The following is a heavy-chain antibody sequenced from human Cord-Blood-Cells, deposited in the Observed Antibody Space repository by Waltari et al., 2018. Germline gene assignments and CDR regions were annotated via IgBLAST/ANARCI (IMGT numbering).Heavy chain of an antibody. V-gene: IGHV4-34*01. CDR3: ARDIAVAGTGD. J-gene: IGHJ4*02. CDR2: INHSGST. Sequence: QVQLQQWGAGLLQPSENLSLTCAISVVSFRGYSWIWLRQPPGKGLEWSGEINHSGSTNYNPSLKRRVTISVDRSKNQFSLKLSSVTAADTAVYYCARDIAVAGTGDWGQGTLVTVSS. D-gene: IGHD6-19*01. CDR1: VVSFRGYS.